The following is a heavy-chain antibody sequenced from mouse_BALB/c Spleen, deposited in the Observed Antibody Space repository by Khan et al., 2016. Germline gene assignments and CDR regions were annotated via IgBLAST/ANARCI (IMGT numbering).Heavy chain of an antibody. CDR2: IHYSGST. CDR1: GYSINSGYS. CDR3: EGCDYAEVLAY. V-gene: IGHV3-1*02. J-gene: IGHJ3*01. D-gene: IGHD2-13*01. Sequence: EVQLQESGPDLVKPSQSLSLTCTVTGYSINSGYSWHWIRQFPGNKLEWMGYIHYSGSTNYNPSLKSRTSITRDTSKNPFFLQLNSVTTEDTATYYCEGCDYAEVLAYWGQGTLVTVSA.